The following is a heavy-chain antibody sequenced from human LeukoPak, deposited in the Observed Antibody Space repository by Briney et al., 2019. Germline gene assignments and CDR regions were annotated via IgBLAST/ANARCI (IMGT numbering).Heavy chain of an antibody. CDR2: MNPSSGNT. Sequence: GASVKVSCKASGYTFTSYDINWVRQATGQGLEWMGWMNPSSGNTGYAQKFQGRVTMTRNTSISTAYMELSSLRSEDTAVYYCARLDGDYVYYYYYGMDVWGQGTTVTVSS. CDR1: GYTFTSYD. CDR3: ARLDGDYVYYYYYGMDV. V-gene: IGHV1-8*01. D-gene: IGHD4-17*01. J-gene: IGHJ6*02.